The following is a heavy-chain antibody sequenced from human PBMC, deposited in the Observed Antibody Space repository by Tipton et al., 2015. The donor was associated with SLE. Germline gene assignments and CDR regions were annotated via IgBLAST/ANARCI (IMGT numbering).Heavy chain of an antibody. D-gene: IGHD1-26*01. J-gene: IGHJ5*02. CDR2: ISHRGST. Sequence: TLSLTCAVYGGSFSGYYWSWIRQPPGKGLEWIGEISHRGSTSYNPSLKSRVTISVDTSKNQFSLKLSSVTAADTAVYYCASTYRGSGSEGWFDPWGQGTLVTVSS. V-gene: IGHV4-34*01. CDR1: GGSFSGYY. CDR3: ASTYRGSGSEGWFDP.